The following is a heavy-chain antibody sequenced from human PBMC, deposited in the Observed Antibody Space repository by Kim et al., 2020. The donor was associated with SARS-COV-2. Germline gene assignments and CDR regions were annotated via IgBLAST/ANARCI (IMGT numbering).Heavy chain of an antibody. D-gene: IGHD6-13*01. CDR3: AREQFSSSWFNGWFDP. Sequence: PSLKIRVTISVDTTKNQFSLKLSSVNAADTAVYYCAREQFSSSWFNGWFDPWGQGTLVTVSS. J-gene: IGHJ5*02. V-gene: IGHV4-59*01.